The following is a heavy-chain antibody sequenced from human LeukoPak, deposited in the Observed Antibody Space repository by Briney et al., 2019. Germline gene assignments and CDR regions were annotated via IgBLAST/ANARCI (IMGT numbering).Heavy chain of an antibody. D-gene: IGHD6-19*01. CDR2: INSNSGTR. Sequence: GGSLRLSCEASGFAFSFFAMSWLRQAPGKGLEWVCTINSNSGTRSYAASVRGRFTISRDNSKNTLYLQLNTLRADDTAVYYCAKPISGGLAVTADWFAPWGQGTLVVVSS. V-gene: IGHV3-23*01. CDR3: AKPISGGLAVTADWFAP. CDR1: GFAFSFFA. J-gene: IGHJ5*01.